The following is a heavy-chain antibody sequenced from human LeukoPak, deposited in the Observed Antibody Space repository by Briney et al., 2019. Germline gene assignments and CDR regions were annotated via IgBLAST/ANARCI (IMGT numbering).Heavy chain of an antibody. D-gene: IGHD4-17*01. Sequence: SGTLSLTCAVYGGSFSGYYWSWIRQPPGKGLEWIGEINHSGSTNYNPSLKSRVTISVDTSKNQFSLKLSSVTAADTAVYYCARGSPTVYYYYYYGMDVWGQGTTVTVSS. J-gene: IGHJ6*02. CDR3: ARGSPTVYYYYYYGMDV. CDR1: GGSFSGYY. CDR2: INHSGST. V-gene: IGHV4-34*01.